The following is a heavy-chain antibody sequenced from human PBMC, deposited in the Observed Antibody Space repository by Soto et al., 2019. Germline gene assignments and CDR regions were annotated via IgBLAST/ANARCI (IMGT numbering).Heavy chain of an antibody. V-gene: IGHV3-48*03. CDR1: GFTFSSYE. Sequence: EVQLVESGGDLVQPGGSLRLSCAASGFTFSSYEMIWVRQAPGKGLEVVSYISGRGSTIYYADSVKGRFTISRDNAKNSLYLQMNSLRAEDTAVYYCARVPPNFYYYGMDVWGQGTTVTVSS. J-gene: IGHJ6*02. CDR3: ARVPPNFYYYGMDV. CDR2: ISGRGSTI.